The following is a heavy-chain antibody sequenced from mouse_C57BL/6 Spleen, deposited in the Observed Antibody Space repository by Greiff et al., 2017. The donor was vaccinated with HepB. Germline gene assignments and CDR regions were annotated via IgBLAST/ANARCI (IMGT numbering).Heavy chain of an antibody. CDR2: IYPGDGDT. Sequence: VQLQESGPELVKPGASVKISCKASGYAFSSSWMNWVKQRPGKGLEWIGRIYPGDGDTNYNGKFKGKATLTADKSSSTAYMQLSSLTSEDSAVYFCARGRDYYGSSPLDYWGQGTTLTVSS. J-gene: IGHJ2*01. CDR1: GYAFSSSW. CDR3: ARGRDYYGSSPLDY. V-gene: IGHV1-82*01. D-gene: IGHD1-1*01.